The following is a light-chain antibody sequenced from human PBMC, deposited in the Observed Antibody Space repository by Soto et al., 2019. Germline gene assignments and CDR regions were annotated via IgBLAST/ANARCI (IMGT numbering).Light chain of an antibody. V-gene: IGLV2-14*01. CDR2: VVS. CDR1: SSAVGGYNY. Sequence: QSALTQPASVSGSPGKSITISCMGPSSAVGGYNYVPWYQQHPDKAPKLMIYVVSNRPSGVSNRFSGSKSGNTASLTISGLQAEDEADYYCSSYTSSDTPYVFGTGTKVTVL. CDR3: SSYTSSDTPYV. J-gene: IGLJ1*01.